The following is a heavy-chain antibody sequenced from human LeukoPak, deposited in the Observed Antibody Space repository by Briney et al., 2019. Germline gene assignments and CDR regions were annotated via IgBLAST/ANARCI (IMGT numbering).Heavy chain of an antibody. CDR3: ARMGRNSSFNPRYYYYYMDV. Sequence: GGSLRLSCAASGFTFSDYYMSWIRQAPGKGLEWVSYISSSGSTIYYADSVKGRFTISRDNAKNSLYLQMNSLRAEDTAVYYCARMGRNSSFNPRYYYYYMDVWGKGTTVTVSS. V-gene: IGHV3-11*04. J-gene: IGHJ6*03. CDR2: ISSSGSTI. D-gene: IGHD5-18*01. CDR1: GFTFSDYY.